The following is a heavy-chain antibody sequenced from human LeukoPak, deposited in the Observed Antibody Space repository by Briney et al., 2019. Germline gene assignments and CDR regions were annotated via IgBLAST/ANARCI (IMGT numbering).Heavy chain of an antibody. J-gene: IGHJ5*02. D-gene: IGHD6-13*01. Sequence: PSQTLSLTCTVSGGSISSGGYYWSWIRQHPGKGLEWIGYIYYSGSTYYNPSLKSRVTISVDTSKNQFSLKLSSVTAADTAVYYCARDRGYSSSSSRWFDPWGQGTLVTVSS. V-gene: IGHV4-31*03. CDR2: IYYSGST. CDR1: GGSISSGGYY. CDR3: ARDRGYSSSSSRWFDP.